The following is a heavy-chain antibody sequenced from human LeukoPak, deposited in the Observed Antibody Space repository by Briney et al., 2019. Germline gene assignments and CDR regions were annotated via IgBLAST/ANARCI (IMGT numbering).Heavy chain of an antibody. CDR3: AREGYCNSTSCDKPFDY. V-gene: IGHV1-8*01. Sequence: GASVKVSCKASGYTFPSYDINWVRQATGQGLEWMGWVNPNSANTAYAQKFQGRVTMTTDTSTSTAYMELRSLRSDDTALYYCAREGYCNSTSCDKPFDYWGQGTLVTVSS. CDR1: GYTFPSYD. CDR2: VNPNSANT. D-gene: IGHD2-2*01. J-gene: IGHJ4*02.